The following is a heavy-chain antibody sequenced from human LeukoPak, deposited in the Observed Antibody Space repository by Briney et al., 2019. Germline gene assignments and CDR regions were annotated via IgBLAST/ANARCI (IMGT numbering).Heavy chain of an antibody. CDR3: ARDHFLVAGRAFDI. V-gene: IGHV4-59*12. CDR1: GDSINNYY. D-gene: IGHD6-19*01. CDR2: IYYSTST. J-gene: IGHJ3*02. Sequence: PSETLSLTCSVSGDSINNYYWSWIRQPPGKGLEWIGYIYYSTSTNYNPSLKSRVTISLDTSKNQFSLKLSSVTAADTAVYYCARDHFLVAGRAFDIWGQGTMVTVSS.